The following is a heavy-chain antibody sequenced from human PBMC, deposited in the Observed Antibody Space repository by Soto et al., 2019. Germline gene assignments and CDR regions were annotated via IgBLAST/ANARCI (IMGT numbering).Heavy chain of an antibody. J-gene: IGHJ3*02. CDR3: ASVADGPLGELSFPASPYDAFDI. D-gene: IGHD3-16*02. Sequence: GGSLRLSCAASGFTFSSYGMHWVRQAPGEGLEWVAVIWYDGSNKYYADSVKGRFTISRDNSKNKLYLQMNSLRAEDTAVYYCASVADGPLGELSFPASPYDAFDIWGQGTMVTVSS. CDR2: IWYDGSNK. V-gene: IGHV3-33*01. CDR1: GFTFSSYG.